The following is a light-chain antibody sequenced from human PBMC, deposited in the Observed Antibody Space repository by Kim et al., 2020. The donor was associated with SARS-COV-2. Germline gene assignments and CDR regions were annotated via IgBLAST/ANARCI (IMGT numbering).Light chain of an antibody. CDR3: AAWDDSFWV. V-gene: IGLV1-47*01. CDR1: SSNIGSNY. J-gene: IGLJ3*02. CDR2: RNN. Sequence: PGPRVTISCSGSSSNIGSNYVYWYQQLPGTAPKLLIYRNNQRPSGVPDRFSGSKSGTSASLAISGLRSEDEADYYCAAWDDSFWVFGGGTQLTVL.